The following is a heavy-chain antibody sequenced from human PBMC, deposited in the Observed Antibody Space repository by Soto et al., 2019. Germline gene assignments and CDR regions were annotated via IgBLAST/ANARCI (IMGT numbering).Heavy chain of an antibody. CDR3: ARDFQIRGPIDF. Sequence: ASVKVSCKVSGYTLTELSMHWVRQAPGKGLEWMGGFDPEDGETIYAQKFQGRVTMTEDTSTDTAYMELSSLRSEDTAVYYCARDFQIRGPIDFWGQGTLVPVSS. J-gene: IGHJ4*02. V-gene: IGHV1-24*01. CDR1: GYTLTELS. CDR2: FDPEDGET. D-gene: IGHD2-15*01.